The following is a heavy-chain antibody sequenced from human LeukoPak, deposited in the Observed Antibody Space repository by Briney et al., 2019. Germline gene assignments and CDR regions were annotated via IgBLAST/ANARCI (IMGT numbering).Heavy chain of an antibody. J-gene: IGHJ6*02. CDR3: ARGGYAHYYGMDV. CDR1: GFTFNNYA. Sequence: GGSLRLSCAASGFTFNNYAMNWVRQAPGKGLEWVSVIYSGGTTNYADSVKGRFTISRDNSKNTVYLQMNSLRAEDTAVYYCARGGYAHYYGMDVWGQGTTVTVSS. CDR2: IYSGGTT. D-gene: IGHD5-18*01. V-gene: IGHV3-53*01.